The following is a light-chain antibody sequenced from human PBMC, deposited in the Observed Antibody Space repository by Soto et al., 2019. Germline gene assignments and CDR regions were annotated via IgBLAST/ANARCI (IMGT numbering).Light chain of an antibody. J-gene: IGKJ4*01. CDR3: QQYGSSPLT. Sequence: DIQMTQSPSSVSASVGDRVTITCRASQGVSNWLAWYQQKPGKAPKLLIYAASTLRSGVPSRFRGSGSGTDFTFTISSLQPEDFAVYYCQQYGSSPLTFGGGTKVEIK. V-gene: IGKV1-12*01. CDR1: QGVSNW. CDR2: AAS.